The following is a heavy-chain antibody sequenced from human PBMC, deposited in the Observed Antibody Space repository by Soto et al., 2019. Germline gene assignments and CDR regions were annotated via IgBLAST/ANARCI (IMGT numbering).Heavy chain of an antibody. J-gene: IGHJ5*02. CDR2: IYATGDT. D-gene: IGHD1-26*01. V-gene: IGHV4-4*07. Sequence: QVVLQESGPGVVKPSDTLSLTCNVSGASLSRYYWSWIRQPPGKGLEWIGRIYATGDTDYNPSLKSRISMSVDMFKKEFSLTLRSVTAADAAIYYWLRDGTKNLRDRFEPWGPGILVAVSS. CDR3: LRDGTKNLRDRFEP. CDR1: GASLSRYY.